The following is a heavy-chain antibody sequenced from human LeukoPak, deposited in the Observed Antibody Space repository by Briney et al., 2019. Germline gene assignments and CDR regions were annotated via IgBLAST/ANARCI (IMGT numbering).Heavy chain of an antibody. CDR3: ARERPRSGYSSVLDV. D-gene: IGHD6-25*01. CDR2: ISSSSSYI. Sequence: GGSLRLSCAASGFTFSSYSMNWVRQAPGKELEWVSSISSSSSYIYYADSVKGRFTISRDNAKNSLYLQMNSLRAEDTAVYYCARERPRSGYSSVLDVWGQGTTVTVSS. J-gene: IGHJ6*02. V-gene: IGHV3-21*01. CDR1: GFTFSSYS.